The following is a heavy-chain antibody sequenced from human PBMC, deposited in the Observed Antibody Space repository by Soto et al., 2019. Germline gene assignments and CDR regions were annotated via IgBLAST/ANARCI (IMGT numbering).Heavy chain of an antibody. Sequence: ASVKVSCKASGYTFTSYYMHWVRQAPGQGLEWMGIINPSGGSTSYAQKFQGRVTMTRDTSTSTVYMELSSLRSEDTAVYYCATYCSGGSCYPNDAFDIWGQGTMVTVSS. V-gene: IGHV1-46*01. J-gene: IGHJ3*02. CDR1: GYTFTSYY. D-gene: IGHD2-15*01. CDR2: INPSGGST. CDR3: ATYCSGGSCYPNDAFDI.